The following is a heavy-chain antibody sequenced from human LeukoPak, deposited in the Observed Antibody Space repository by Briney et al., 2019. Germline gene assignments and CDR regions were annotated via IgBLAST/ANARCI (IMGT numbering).Heavy chain of an antibody. CDR2: TYYSGAT. J-gene: IGHJ5*02. D-gene: IGHD6-13*01. CDR1: GGSITSHS. V-gene: IGHV4-59*11. Sequence: LETLSLTCNVSGGSITSHSWNWIRQSPGKGLEWIGYTYYSGATNYSPSLKSRVTISLDTSKSQISLKLKSVTAADTAVYFCARDAGMAGHPPGNWFDPWGQGTLVTVSS. CDR3: ARDAGMAGHPPGNWFDP.